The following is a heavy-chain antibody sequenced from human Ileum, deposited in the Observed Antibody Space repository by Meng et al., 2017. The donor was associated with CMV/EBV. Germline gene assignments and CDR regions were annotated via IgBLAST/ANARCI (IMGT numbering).Heavy chain of an antibody. D-gene: IGHD2-2*01. CDR2: VYSSGST. Sequence: QLQEPGPGLVKPSGTLSLTCTVSGGSISGYYWSWIRQPATKGLEWMGRVYSSGSTDYNPSLQSRVTMSVDTSKNQFSLKLSSVTAADTAVYYCARGSSSWAFDYWGQGTLVTVSS. J-gene: IGHJ4*02. CDR1: GGSISGYY. CDR3: ARGSSSWAFDY. V-gene: IGHV4-4*07.